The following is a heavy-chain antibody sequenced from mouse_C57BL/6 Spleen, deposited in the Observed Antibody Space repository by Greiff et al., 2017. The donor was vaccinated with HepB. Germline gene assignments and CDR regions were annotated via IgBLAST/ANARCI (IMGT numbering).Heavy chain of an antibody. J-gene: IGHJ3*01. D-gene: IGHD1-1*01. Sequence: QVQLQQSGAELVKPGASVKLSCKASSYTFTSYWMHWVKQRPGRGLEWIGRIDPNSGGTKYNEKFKSKATLTVDKPSSTAYMQLSSLTSEDSAVYYCARGYYGSSPPGFAYWGQGTLVTVSA. CDR3: ARGYYGSSPPGFAY. CDR1: SYTFTSYW. V-gene: IGHV1-72*01. CDR2: IDPNSGGT.